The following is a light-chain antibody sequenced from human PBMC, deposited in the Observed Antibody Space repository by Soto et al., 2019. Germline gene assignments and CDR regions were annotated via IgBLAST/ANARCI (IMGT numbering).Light chain of an antibody. CDR2: DAS. V-gene: IGKV1-5*01. CDR3: QQYNSYSWT. Sequence: DIQMTQSPSSLSASLGDRVTITCRASQSISSFLNCYQQKPGKAPKLLIYDASSLESGVPSRFSGSGSGTEFTLTISSLQPDDFATYYCQQYNSYSWTFGQGTKVDIK. J-gene: IGKJ1*01. CDR1: QSISSF.